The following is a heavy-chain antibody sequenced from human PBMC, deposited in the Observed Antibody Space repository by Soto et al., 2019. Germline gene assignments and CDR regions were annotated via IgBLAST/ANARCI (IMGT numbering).Heavy chain of an antibody. V-gene: IGHV1-8*01. CDR3: ARKKERSGTYSLEI. D-gene: IGHD2-15*01. CDR1: GLTFITYD. CDR2: MNPNNGNA. Sequence: ASVKVSCKASGLTFITYDFSWVRQAGGQGREWMGWMNPNNGNAGFAQKFRGRINMARNTSISTAYLELSSLRSDDSAVYFCARKKERSGTYSLEIWGQGTQVTVSS. J-gene: IGHJ4*02.